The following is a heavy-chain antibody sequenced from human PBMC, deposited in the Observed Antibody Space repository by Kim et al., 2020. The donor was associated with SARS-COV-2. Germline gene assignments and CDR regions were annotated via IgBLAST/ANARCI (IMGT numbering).Heavy chain of an antibody. D-gene: IGHD4-17*01. J-gene: IGHJ4*02. CDR3: ASPAVTTSSSHFDY. V-gene: IGHV3-21*01. CDR1: GFTFSSYS. CDR2: ISSSSSYI. Sequence: GGSLRLSCAASGFTFSSYSMNWVRQAPGKGLEWVSSISSSSSYIYYADSVKGRFTISRDNAKNSLYLQMNSLRAEDTAVYYCASPAVTTSSSHFDYWGQGTLVTVSS.